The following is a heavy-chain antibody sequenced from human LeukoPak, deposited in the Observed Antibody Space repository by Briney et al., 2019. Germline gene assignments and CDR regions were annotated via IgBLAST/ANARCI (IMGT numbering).Heavy chain of an antibody. V-gene: IGHV3-23*01. CDR3: AKNGDRGAYCTGGTCYPYFYYYMDV. Sequence: PGGSLRLSCAASGITFSSYGMSWVRQAPGKGLEWVSSISSTGGTTYYADSVKGRFTISRDNSKNTLYVQMNSLRAEDTAIYYCAKNGDRGAYCTGGTCYPYFYYYMDVWGKGTTVTI. CDR2: ISSTGGTT. D-gene: IGHD2-15*01. J-gene: IGHJ6*03. CDR1: GITFSSYG.